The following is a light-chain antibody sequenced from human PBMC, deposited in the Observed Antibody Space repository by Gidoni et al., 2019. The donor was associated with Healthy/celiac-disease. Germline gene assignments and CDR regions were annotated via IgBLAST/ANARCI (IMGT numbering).Light chain of an antibody. CDR3: QQYYSYPPYT. CDR1: QGISSY. CDR2: AAS. V-gene: IGKV1-8*01. J-gene: IGKJ2*01. Sequence: AIRMPSSPSSFSASTGDRVTITCRASQGISSYLAWYQQKPGKAPKLLIYAASTLQSGVPSRFSGSRSGTEVTLTISSLQAEDYATYYCQQYYSYPPYTFGQGTKLEIK.